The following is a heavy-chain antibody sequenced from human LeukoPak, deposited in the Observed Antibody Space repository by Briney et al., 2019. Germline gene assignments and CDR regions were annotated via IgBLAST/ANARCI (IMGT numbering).Heavy chain of an antibody. CDR3: ARDQYDTWSRRGNFDS. CDR1: GFSFGKYW. Sequence: GGSLRLSCVASGFSFGKYWMSWVRQAPGKGLEWVANIKLDGSEKNYVDSVKGRFTISRDNTKNSLYLQMNSLRAEDTAVFYCARDQYDTWSRRGNFDSWGQGTLVTVSS. D-gene: IGHD3/OR15-3a*01. J-gene: IGHJ4*02. CDR2: IKLDGSEK. V-gene: IGHV3-7*03.